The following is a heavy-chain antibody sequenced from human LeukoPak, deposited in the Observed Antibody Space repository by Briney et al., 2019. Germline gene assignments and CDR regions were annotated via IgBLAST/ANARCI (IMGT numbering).Heavy chain of an antibody. D-gene: IGHD6-13*01. CDR2: IIPILGIA. J-gene: IGHJ1*01. CDR3: ASIAAAPPPEYFQH. V-gene: IGHV1-69*04. Sequence: SVKVSCKASGGTFSSYAISWVRQAPGQGLEWMGRIIPILGIANYAQKFQGRVTITADKSTSTAYMELSSLRSEDTAVYYCASIAAAPPPEYFQHWGQGTLVTVSS. CDR1: GGTFSSYA.